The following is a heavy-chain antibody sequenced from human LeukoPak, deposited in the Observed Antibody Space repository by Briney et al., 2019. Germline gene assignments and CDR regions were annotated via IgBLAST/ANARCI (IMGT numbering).Heavy chain of an antibody. V-gene: IGHV3-7*01. J-gene: IGHJ4*02. CDR3: AKGQHSDGWYSIVDY. CDR1: GFTFSRYW. Sequence: GGSLRLSCAASGFTFSRYWMNWVRQAPGKGLEWVANIKQDGSEKYYVASVEGRFTISRDNAKNSLFLQMNSLRAEDTAVYYCAKGQHSDGWYSIVDYWGQGTLVTVSS. D-gene: IGHD6-19*01. CDR2: IKQDGSEK.